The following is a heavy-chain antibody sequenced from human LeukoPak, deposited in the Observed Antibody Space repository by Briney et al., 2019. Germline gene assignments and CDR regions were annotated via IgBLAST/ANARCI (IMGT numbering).Heavy chain of an antibody. Sequence: GGSLRLSCAASGFTFSNYAMSWVRQAPGEGLEWVSGISGNGGSTYYADSLKGRFTISRDNSKNTLYLQMNSLRAEDTAVYYCAKPTTVTADYYYAVDVWGQGTTVTVSS. J-gene: IGHJ6*02. CDR3: AKPTTVTADYYYAVDV. V-gene: IGHV3-23*01. CDR1: GFTFSNYA. D-gene: IGHD4-17*01. CDR2: ISGNGGST.